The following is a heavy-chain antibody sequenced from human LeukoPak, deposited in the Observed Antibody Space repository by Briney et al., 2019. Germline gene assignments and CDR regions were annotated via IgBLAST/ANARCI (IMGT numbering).Heavy chain of an antibody. CDR2: ISGSGGST. CDR1: GFTFSSYA. V-gene: IGHV3-23*01. D-gene: IGHD1-26*01. CDR3: AKSGIVGATRGPYYFDY. Sequence: GGSLRLSCAASGFTFSSYAMSWVRQAPGKGLEWVSAISGSGGSTYYADSVKGRFTISRDNSKNTLYLQMNSLRAEDTAVYYCAKSGIVGATRGPYYFDYWGQGTLVTVSS. J-gene: IGHJ4*02.